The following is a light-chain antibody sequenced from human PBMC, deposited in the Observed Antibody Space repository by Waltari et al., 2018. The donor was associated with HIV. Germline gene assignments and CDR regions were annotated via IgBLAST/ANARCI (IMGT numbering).Light chain of an antibody. CDR2: DVS. Sequence: QSALTQPASVSGSHGQSNTLSCTGASSDVGRDNYVSWYQHHPGKAPKRIIYDVSNRPSGVSNRFSGSKSGTTASLTISGLQAEDEADYYCSSYTSSRTVVFGGGTKLTVL. CDR1: SSDVGRDNY. V-gene: IGLV2-14*03. J-gene: IGLJ2*01. CDR3: SSYTSSRTVV.